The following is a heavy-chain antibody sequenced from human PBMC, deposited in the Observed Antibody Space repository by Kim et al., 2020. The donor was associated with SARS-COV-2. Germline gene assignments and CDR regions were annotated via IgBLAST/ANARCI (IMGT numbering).Heavy chain of an antibody. V-gene: IGHV3-53*01. CDR1: GFTVSSNY. CDR3: ARESVHYDILTGYHRGGFDP. D-gene: IGHD3-9*01. Sequence: GGSLRLSCAASGFTVSSNYMSWVRQAPGKGLEWVSVIYSGGSTYYADSVKGRFTISRDNSKNTLYLQMNSLRAEDTAVYYCARESVHYDILTGYHRGGFDPWGQVTLVTVSS. J-gene: IGHJ5*02. CDR2: IYSGGST.